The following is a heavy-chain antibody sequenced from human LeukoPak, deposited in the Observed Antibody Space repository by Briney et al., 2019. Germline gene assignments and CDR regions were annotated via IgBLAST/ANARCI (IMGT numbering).Heavy chain of an antibody. J-gene: IGHJ5*02. V-gene: IGHV1-2*02. CDR3: ARDLTTLTKAVPGRFDP. Sequence: ASVKVSCKASGYTFTGYYMHWVRQAPGQGLEWMGWINPNSGGTNYAQKFQGRVTMTRDTSISTAYMELSRLRSDDTAVYYCARDLTTLTKAVPGRFDPWGQGTLVTVSS. CDR2: INPNSGGT. CDR1: GYTFTGYY. D-gene: IGHD4-17*01.